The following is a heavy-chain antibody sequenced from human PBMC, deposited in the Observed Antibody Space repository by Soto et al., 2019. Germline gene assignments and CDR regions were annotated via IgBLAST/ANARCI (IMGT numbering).Heavy chain of an antibody. D-gene: IGHD6-13*01. CDR3: ARGAGQQLAPTLDWFDP. V-gene: IGHV1-3*01. Sequence: ASVKVSCKASGYTFTSYAMHWVRQAPGQRLEWMGWINAGNGNTKYSQKFQGRVTITRDTSASTAYMELSSLRSEDTAVYYCARGAGQQLAPTLDWFDPWGQATLVTVSS. CDR1: GYTFTSYA. J-gene: IGHJ5*02. CDR2: INAGNGNT.